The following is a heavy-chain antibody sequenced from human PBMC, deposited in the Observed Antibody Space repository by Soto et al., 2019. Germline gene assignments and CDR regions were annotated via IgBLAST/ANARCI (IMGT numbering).Heavy chain of an antibody. CDR2: IYYSGST. Sequence: SETLSLTCTVSGGSISSYYWSWIRQPPGKGLEWIGYIYYSGSTNYNPSLKSRVTISVDTSKNQFSLKLSSVTAADTAVYYCVRDDGSSGYYYWGQGTLVTVSS. V-gene: IGHV4-59*01. CDR3: VRDDGSSGYYY. CDR1: GGSISSYY. D-gene: IGHD3-22*01. J-gene: IGHJ4*02.